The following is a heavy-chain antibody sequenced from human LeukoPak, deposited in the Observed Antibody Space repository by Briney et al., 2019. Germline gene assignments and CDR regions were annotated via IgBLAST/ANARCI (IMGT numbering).Heavy chain of an antibody. J-gene: IGHJ4*02. CDR3: ASGRFGELGYFDY. D-gene: IGHD3-10*01. V-gene: IGHV3-30*03. CDR2: ISYDGNNK. CDR1: GFTFDDYG. Sequence: GGSLRLSCAASGFTFDDYGMSWVRQAPGKGLEWVAVISYDGNNKYYVDSVKGRFTISRDNSKNTLYLQMNSLRAEDTAVYYCASGRFGELGYFDYWGQGALVTVSS.